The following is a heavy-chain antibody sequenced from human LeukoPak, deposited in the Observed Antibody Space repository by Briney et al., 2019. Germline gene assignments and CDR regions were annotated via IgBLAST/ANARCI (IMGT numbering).Heavy chain of an antibody. CDR3: AKWGDYDVLTGYYVSDY. CDR1: GFTSSNYA. J-gene: IGHJ4*02. Sequence: LTGASLRLSCAASGFTSSNYAMSWGRQAPGKGLEWVSAITGSGGNTYYADSVRGRFTISRDNSKNTVFLQMNGLRAEHTAVYYCAKWGDYDVLTGYYVSDYWGQGTLVSVSS. D-gene: IGHD3-9*01. CDR2: ITGSGGNT. V-gene: IGHV3-23*01.